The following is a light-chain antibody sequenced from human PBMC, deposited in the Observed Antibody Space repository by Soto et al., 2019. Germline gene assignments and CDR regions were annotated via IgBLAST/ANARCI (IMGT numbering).Light chain of an antibody. CDR2: SSN. V-gene: IGLV1-44*01. CDR3: AAWDDSLNGPLYV. Sequence: QSVLTQPPSASGTPGQRVTISCSGSSSNIGSNTVNWYQQLPGTAPKLLIYSSNQRPSGVPDRFSGSKSGTSASLAISGLQSEDEADYYCAAWDDSLNGPLYVFGTGTKLTVL. CDR1: SSNIGSNT. J-gene: IGLJ1*01.